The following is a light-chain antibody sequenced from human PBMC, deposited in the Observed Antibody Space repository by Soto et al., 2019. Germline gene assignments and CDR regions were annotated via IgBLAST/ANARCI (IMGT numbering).Light chain of an antibody. J-gene: IGKJ1*01. CDR1: QSVLYSSNNKNY. CDR2: WAS. V-gene: IGKV4-1*01. CDR3: QQHYSTRRT. Sequence: DIVMTQSPDSLAVSLGERATINCKSSQSVLYSSNNKNYLAGYQQKPVQPPKLLIYWASTRESGVPDRFSGSGSVTDSTLTISSLQALDVAVYYCQQHYSTRRTFVQGTMVEIK.